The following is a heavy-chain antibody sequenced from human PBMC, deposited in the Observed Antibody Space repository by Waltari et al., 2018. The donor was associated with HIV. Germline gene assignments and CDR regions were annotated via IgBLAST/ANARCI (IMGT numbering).Heavy chain of an antibody. J-gene: IGHJ4*02. Sequence: QVQLVQSGAEVKLPGASLKVSCRTSGYDFTTFDINWVRQASGQGLEWMGWMSPNSGTTGYARKFQGRVIMTSDSSIDTAYLELSSLTSHDTAVYYCARSRPGAVFGDNWGQGTLVTVSS. CDR2: MSPNSGTT. D-gene: IGHD3-3*01. CDR3: ARSRPGAVFGDN. CDR1: GYDFTTFD. V-gene: IGHV1-8*01.